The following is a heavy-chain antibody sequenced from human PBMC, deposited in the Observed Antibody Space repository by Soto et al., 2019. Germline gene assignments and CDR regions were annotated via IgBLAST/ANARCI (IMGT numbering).Heavy chain of an antibody. D-gene: IGHD2-2*01. CDR2: IYSGGST. CDR1: GFTVSSNY. J-gene: IGHJ4*02. CDR3: ARDRGGKYCSSTSCYALSLDY. Sequence: GGSLRLSCAASGFTVSSNYMSWVRQAPGKGLEWVSVIYSGGSTYYADSVKGRFTISRDNSKNTLYLQMNSLRAEDTAVYYCARDRGGKYCSSTSCYALSLDYWGQGTLVTVSS. V-gene: IGHV3-66*01.